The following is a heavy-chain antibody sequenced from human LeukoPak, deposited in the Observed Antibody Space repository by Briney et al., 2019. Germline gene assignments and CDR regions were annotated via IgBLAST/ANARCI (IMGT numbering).Heavy chain of an antibody. V-gene: IGHV1-46*01. CDR1: GFTFTNHY. Sequence: GSVKVSCKASGFTFTNHYMHWVRRAPGQGLEWMGIINLSGGTTHYAQKFQGTVTMTRDMSTSTVYMELSSLRSEDAAVYYCARDNSLGDSAWWFDPWGQGTLVTVSS. CDR2: INLSGGTT. D-gene: IGHD5-12*01. CDR3: ARDNSLGDSAWWFDP. J-gene: IGHJ5*02.